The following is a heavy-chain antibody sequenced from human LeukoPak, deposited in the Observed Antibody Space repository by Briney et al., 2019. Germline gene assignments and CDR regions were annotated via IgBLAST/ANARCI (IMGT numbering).Heavy chain of an antibody. Sequence: PSETLSLTCTVSGGSISSYYWSWIRQPQGKGLEWIGYISYSGGTNYNPSLKSRVTMSVDTSKNQFSLKLTSVTAADTAFYYCARAKGYCTGDSCYGSYWYFDLWGRGTLVTVSS. V-gene: IGHV4-59*01. J-gene: IGHJ2*01. CDR3: ARAKGYCTGDSCYGSYWYFDL. D-gene: IGHD2-15*01. CDR2: ISYSGGT. CDR1: GGSISSYY.